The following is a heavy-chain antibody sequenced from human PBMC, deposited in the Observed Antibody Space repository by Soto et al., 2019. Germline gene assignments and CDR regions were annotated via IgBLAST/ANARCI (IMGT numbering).Heavy chain of an antibody. CDR3: ARDRDILTGYYYYYGMDV. CDR1: GYTFTSYG. CDR2: ISAYNGNT. V-gene: IGHV1-18*01. Sequence: ASVKVSCKASGYTFTSYGISWVRQAPGQGLEWMGWISAYNGNTNYAQKLQGRVTMTTDTSTSTAYMELRSLRSDDTAVYYCARDRDILTGYYYYYGMDVWGQGTTVTVSS. D-gene: IGHD3-9*01. J-gene: IGHJ6*02.